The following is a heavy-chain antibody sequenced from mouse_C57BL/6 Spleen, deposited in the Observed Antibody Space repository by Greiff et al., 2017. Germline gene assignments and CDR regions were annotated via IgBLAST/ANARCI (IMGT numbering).Heavy chain of an antibody. J-gene: IGHJ4*01. Sequence: QVQLQQSGPGLVQPSQSLSITCTVSGFSLTSYGVHWVRQSPGKGLEWLGVIWSGGSTDYNAAFISRLGISKDNSKSQVFFKMDSLQANDTAIYYCARDGGDYDYDGYYAMDYWGQGTSVTVSS. CDR2: IWSGGST. CDR1: GFSLTSYG. D-gene: IGHD2-4*01. CDR3: ARDGGDYDYDGYYAMDY. V-gene: IGHV2-2*02.